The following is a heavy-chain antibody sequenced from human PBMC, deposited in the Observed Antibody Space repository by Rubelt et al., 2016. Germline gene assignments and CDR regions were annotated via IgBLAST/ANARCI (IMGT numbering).Heavy chain of an antibody. V-gene: IGHV3-23*01. CDR3: AKDLHDILTGYYNVIGRVDV. D-gene: IGHD3-9*01. J-gene: IGHJ6*02. Sequence: KGRFTISRDNSKNTLYLQMNSLRAEDTAVYYCAKDLHDILTGYYNVIGRVDVWGQGTTVTVSS.